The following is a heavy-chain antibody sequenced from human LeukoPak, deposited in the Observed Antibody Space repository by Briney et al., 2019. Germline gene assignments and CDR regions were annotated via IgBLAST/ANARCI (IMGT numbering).Heavy chain of an antibody. V-gene: IGHV4-34*01. CDR3: ARVGCSGGSCYSFRQVGYMDV. Sequence: SETLSLTCAVYGGSFSGYYWSWIRQPPGKGLEWIGEINHSGSTNYNPSLKSRVTISVDTSKNQFSLKLSSVTAADTAVYYCARVGCSGGSCYSFRQVGYMDVWGKGTTVTISS. J-gene: IGHJ6*03. CDR1: GGSFSGYY. CDR2: INHSGST. D-gene: IGHD2-15*01.